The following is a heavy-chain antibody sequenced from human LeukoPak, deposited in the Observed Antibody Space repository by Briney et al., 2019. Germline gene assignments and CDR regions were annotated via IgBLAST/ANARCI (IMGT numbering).Heavy chain of an antibody. J-gene: IGHJ6*03. Sequence: ASVKVSCKASGYTFTSYAMNWVRQAPGQGLEWMGWINTNTGNPTYAQGFTGRFVFSLDTSVSTAYLQISSLKAEDTAVYYCARDYSFSIWSGSVQYYYYYMDVWGKGTTVTVSS. CDR3: ARDYSFSIWSGSVQYYYYYMDV. CDR2: INTNTGNP. V-gene: IGHV7-4-1*02. D-gene: IGHD3-3*01. CDR1: GYTFTSYA.